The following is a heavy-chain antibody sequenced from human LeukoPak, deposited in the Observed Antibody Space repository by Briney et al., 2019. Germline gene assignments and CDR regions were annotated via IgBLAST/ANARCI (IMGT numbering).Heavy chain of an antibody. Sequence: PGGSLRLSCAASGFTFSSYAMHWVRQAPGKGLEWVAVISYDGSNKYYADSVKGRFTISRDNSKNTLYLQMNSLRAEDTAVYYCARASRDGYNIRYWGQGTLVTVPS. CDR2: ISYDGSNK. CDR1: GFTFSSYA. J-gene: IGHJ4*02. V-gene: IGHV3-30-3*01. D-gene: IGHD5-24*01. CDR3: ARASRDGYNIRY.